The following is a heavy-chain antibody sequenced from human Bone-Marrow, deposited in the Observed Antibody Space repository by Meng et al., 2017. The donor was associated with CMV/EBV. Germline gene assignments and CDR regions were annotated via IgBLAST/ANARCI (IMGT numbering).Heavy chain of an antibody. D-gene: IGHD4-17*01. Sequence: CTVSGGSVSSGSYYWSWIRQPPGKGLEWIGYIYYSGSTNYNPSLKSRVTISVDTSKNQFSLKLSSVTAADTAVYYCARTTVTTHSSDYWGQGTLVTV. CDR1: GGSVSSGSYY. J-gene: IGHJ4*02. V-gene: IGHV4-61*01. CDR2: IYYSGST. CDR3: ARTTVTTHSSDY.